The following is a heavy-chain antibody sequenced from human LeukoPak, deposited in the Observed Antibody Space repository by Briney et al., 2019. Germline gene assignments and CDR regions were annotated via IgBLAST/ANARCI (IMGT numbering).Heavy chain of an antibody. CDR3: ARVVSYGDRLPDY. V-gene: IGHV4-4*02. CDR2: IYHSGST. Sequence: PSGTLSLTCAVSGGSISSSNWWSWVRRPPGKGLEWIGEIYHSGSTNYNPSLKSRVTISVDKSKNQFSLKLSSVTAADTAVYYCARVVSYGDRLPDYWGQGTLVTVSS. D-gene: IGHD5-18*01. CDR1: GGSISSSNW. J-gene: IGHJ4*02.